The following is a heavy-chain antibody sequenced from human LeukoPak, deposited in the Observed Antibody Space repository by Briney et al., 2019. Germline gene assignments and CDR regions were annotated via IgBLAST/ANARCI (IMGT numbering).Heavy chain of an antibody. Sequence: QSGGSLRLSCAASGFTFSSYWMHWVRQAPGKGLVWVSRTNSDGSSTSYADSVKGRFTISRDNAKNTLYLQMNSLRTEDTALYYCAKEVVPAAIGPGAFDIWGQGTMVTVSS. D-gene: IGHD2-2*02. CDR3: AKEVVPAAIGPGAFDI. CDR2: TNSDGSST. CDR1: GFTFSSYW. V-gene: IGHV3-74*01. J-gene: IGHJ3*02.